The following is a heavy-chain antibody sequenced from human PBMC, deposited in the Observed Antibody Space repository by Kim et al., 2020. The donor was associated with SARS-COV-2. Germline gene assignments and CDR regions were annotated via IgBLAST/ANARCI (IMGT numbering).Heavy chain of an antibody. J-gene: IGHJ3*02. CDR1: GFTFSSYA. CDR3: AKGGGAARLRNDAFDI. V-gene: IGHV3-23*01. Sequence: GGSLRLSCAASGFTFSSYAMSWVRQAPGKGLEWVSAISGSGGSTYYADSVKGRFTISRDNSKNTLYLQMNSLRAEDTAVYYCAKGGGAARLRNDAFDIWGQGTMVTVSS. D-gene: IGHD6-6*01. CDR2: ISGSGGST.